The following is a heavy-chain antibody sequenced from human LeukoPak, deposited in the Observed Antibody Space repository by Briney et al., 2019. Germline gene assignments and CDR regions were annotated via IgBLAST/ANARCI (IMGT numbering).Heavy chain of an antibody. V-gene: IGHV4-34*01. CDR3: ARVSRGGLDY. J-gene: IGHJ4*02. D-gene: IGHD3-10*01. CDR1: GGSFSGYY. Sequence: SETLSLTCAVYGGSFSGYYWSWIRQPPGKGLEWIGEINHSGSTNYNPSLKSRVTISVDTSKNQFSLKLSSVTAADTAVYYCARVSRGGLDYWGQGTLVTVSS. CDR2: INHSGST.